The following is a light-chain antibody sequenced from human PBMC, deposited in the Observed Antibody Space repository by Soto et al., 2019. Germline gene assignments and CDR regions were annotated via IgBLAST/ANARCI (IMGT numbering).Light chain of an antibody. CDR1: QSVSNNY. CDR2: AAS. J-gene: IGKJ1*01. CDR3: QQCGSSPWT. Sequence: DIVLTQSPGTLSLSPGERATLSCRASQSVSNNYLAWYQQTPGQAPRLLIYAASSRATSIPDRCSGGWSGTYFTLTISILEPEDVAVYYCQQCGSSPWTFGQGTKVDNK. V-gene: IGKV3-20*01.